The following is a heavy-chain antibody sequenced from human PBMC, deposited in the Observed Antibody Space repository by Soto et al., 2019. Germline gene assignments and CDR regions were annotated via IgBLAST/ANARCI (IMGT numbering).Heavy chain of an antibody. V-gene: IGHV3-74*01. D-gene: IGHD3-10*01. CDR3: ARDRWGGGRDMDV. Sequence: EVQLVESGGGLVKPGGSLRLSCAASEFTFSTYWIHWVRQAPGKGLVWVSRINSDGSSTNYADSVKGRFTISRDNAKNTLFLQMNSLRDEDTAVYYCARDRWGGGRDMDVWGQGTTVTVSS. CDR1: EFTFSTYW. CDR2: INSDGSST. J-gene: IGHJ6*02.